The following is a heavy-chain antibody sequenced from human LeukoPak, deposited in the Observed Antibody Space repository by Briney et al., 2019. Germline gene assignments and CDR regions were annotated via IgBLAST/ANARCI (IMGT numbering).Heavy chain of an antibody. D-gene: IGHD2-8*01. CDR1: GFIFNNYA. CDR3: ARDLGYCTNGVYHTRFDY. CDR2: ISWNSGSI. Sequence: GRSLRLSCAGSGFIFNNYAMHWVRQPPGKGLEWVSGISWNSGSIDYADSVKGRFTISRDNAKNSLYLQMNSLRVEDTAVYYCARDLGYCTNGVYHTRFDYWGQGTLVAVSS. V-gene: IGHV3-9*01. J-gene: IGHJ4*02.